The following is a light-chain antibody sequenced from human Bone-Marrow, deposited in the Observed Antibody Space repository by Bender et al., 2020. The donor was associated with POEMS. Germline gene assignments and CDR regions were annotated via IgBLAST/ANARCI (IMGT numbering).Light chain of an antibody. Sequence: QSALTQPASVSGSPGQSITISCTGTSSDIGSYNLVSWYQQHPGKAPKLMIYRVTKRPSGVSNRLSGSKSGNPASLTISGLPAEDEADYYCCSYAGSSTYVFGTGTQVTVL. CDR1: SSDIGSYNL. CDR2: RVT. CDR3: CSYAGSSTYV. J-gene: IGLJ1*01. V-gene: IGLV2-23*02.